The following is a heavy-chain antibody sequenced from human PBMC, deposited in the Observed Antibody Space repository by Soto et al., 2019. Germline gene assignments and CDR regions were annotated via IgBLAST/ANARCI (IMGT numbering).Heavy chain of an antibody. CDR1: GFTFSSYD. D-gene: IGHD6-13*01. CDR3: ASGGWGSSWYEGGSRIDY. CDR2: IGAAGDT. V-gene: IGHV3-13*01. J-gene: IGHJ4*02. Sequence: EVQLVESGGGLVQPGGSLRLSCAASGFTFSSYDMQWVRQVTGKGLEWVSAIGAAGDTYYPDSVKGRFTISRENAKNSLYLQMNSLRAEDTAVYYCASGGWGSSWYEGGSRIDYWGQGTLVTVSS.